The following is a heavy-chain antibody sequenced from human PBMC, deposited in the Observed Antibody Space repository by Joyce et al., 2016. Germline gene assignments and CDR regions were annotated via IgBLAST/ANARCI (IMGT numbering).Heavy chain of an antibody. CDR3: ARYTYGHDAFDI. D-gene: IGHD5-18*01. V-gene: IGHV3-30*04. CDR1: GFIFSTYS. Sequence: QVQLVESGGGVGQPGRSLRLSCAASGFIFSTYSMHWVRQEPGKGLEGVAVTIYDGSNKFYEDFVKGRFTISRDYSKNTLYLQMNSLRADDTAVYYCARYTYGHDAFDIWGQGTMVTVSS. CDR2: TIYDGSNK. J-gene: IGHJ3*02.